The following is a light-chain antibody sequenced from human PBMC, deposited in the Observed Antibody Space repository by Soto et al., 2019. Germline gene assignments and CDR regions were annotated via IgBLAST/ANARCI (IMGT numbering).Light chain of an antibody. J-gene: IGLJ1*01. CDR2: EVS. CDR1: SSDIGSSGY. V-gene: IGLV2-8*01. CDR3: SSHSSSSAYYV. Sequence: QSVLTQPPSASGSPGQSVTISCTGTSSDIGSSGYVSWYQQHPGKAPRLLIFEVSKRPSGVPNRFSGSKSGNTASLIVSGLQGEDEADYYCSSHSSSSAYYVFGTGTKVTVL.